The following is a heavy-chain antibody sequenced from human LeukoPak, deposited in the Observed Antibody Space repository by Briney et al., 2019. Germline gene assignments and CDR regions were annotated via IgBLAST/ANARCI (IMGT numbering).Heavy chain of an antibody. CDR2: ISSSSSYI. CDR3: ARGYGDSPTAPFDY. J-gene: IGHJ4*02. CDR1: GFTFSSYS. Sequence: GGSLRLSCAASGFTFSSYSMNWVRQAPGKGLEWVSSISSSSSYIYYADSVKGRFTISRDNAKNSLYPQMNSLRAEDTAVYYCARGYGDSPTAPFDYWGQGTLVTVSS. V-gene: IGHV3-21*01. D-gene: IGHD4-17*01.